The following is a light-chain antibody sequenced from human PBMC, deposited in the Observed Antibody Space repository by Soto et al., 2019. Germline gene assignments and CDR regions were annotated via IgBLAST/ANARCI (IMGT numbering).Light chain of an antibody. J-gene: IGLJ2*01. CDR2: DVS. V-gene: IGLV2-14*01. Sequence: QSVLTQPASVSGSPGQSITISCTGTSSDVGTYNYVSWYQQHPGKAPKLIIYDVSTRPSGLSNRFSGSKSGNTASLTISGLRAGDEADYFCSSYASTSTLVVFGGGTKLTVL. CDR3: SSYASTSTLVV. CDR1: SSDVGTYNY.